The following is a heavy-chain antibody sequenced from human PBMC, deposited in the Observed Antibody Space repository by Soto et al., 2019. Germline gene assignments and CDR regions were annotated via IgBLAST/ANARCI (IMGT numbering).Heavy chain of an antibody. CDR3: ARAIRRGHYASWFDP. Sequence: PSETLSLTCTVSGGSITSYYWSWIRQPPGKGLEWIGHIYYTGSTNYNPSLKSRVNISVDRSKNQFSLNLSSVTAADTAVYYCARAIRRGHYASWFDPWGQGVQVTVSS. J-gene: IGHJ5*02. D-gene: IGHD2-2*01. V-gene: IGHV4-59*01. CDR1: GGSITSYY. CDR2: IYYTGST.